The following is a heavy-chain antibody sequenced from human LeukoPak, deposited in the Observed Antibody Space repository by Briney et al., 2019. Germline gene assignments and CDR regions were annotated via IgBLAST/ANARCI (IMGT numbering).Heavy chain of an antibody. CDR1: GFIFSDYY. CDR2: ISSSGSTI. V-gene: IGHV3-11*04. D-gene: IGHD3-10*02. CDR3: AELGITMIGGV. J-gene: IGHJ6*04. Sequence: GGSLRLSCAASGFIFSDYYMSWIRQPPGKGLEWVSYISSSGSTIYYADSVKGRFTISKDNAKNSLYLQMNSLRAEDTAVYYCAELGITMIGGVWGKGTTVTISS.